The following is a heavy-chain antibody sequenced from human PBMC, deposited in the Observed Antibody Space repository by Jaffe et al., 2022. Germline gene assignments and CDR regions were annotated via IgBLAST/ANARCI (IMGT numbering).Heavy chain of an antibody. CDR2: IYWDDDK. CDR3: AHRVRVGRDGYNYFDY. D-gene: IGHD5-12*01. V-gene: IGHV2-5*02. Sequence: QITLKESGPTLVKPTQTLTLTCTFSGFSLSTSGVGVGWIRQPPGKALEWLALIYWDDDKRYSPSLKSRLTITKDTSKNQVVLTMTNMDPVDTATYYCAHRVRVGRDGYNYFDYWGQGTLVTVSS. J-gene: IGHJ4*02. CDR1: GFSLSTSGVG.